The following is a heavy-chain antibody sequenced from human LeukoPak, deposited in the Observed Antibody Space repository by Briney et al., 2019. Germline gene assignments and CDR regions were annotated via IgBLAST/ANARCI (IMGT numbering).Heavy chain of an antibody. J-gene: IGHJ4*02. CDR1: GGSISSGGYS. CDR3: ARGPLNCSGGSCYAPYFDY. CDR2: IYHSGST. D-gene: IGHD2-15*01. V-gene: IGHV4-30-2*01. Sequence: SETLSLTCAVSGGSISSGGYSWSWLRQPPGKGLEWIGYIYHSGSTYYNPSLKSRVTISVDRSKNQFSLKLSSVTAADTAVYYCARGPLNCSGGSCYAPYFDYWGQGTLVTVSS.